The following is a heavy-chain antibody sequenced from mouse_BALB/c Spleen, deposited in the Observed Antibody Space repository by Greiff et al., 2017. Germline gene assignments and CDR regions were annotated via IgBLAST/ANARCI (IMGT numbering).Heavy chain of an antibody. J-gene: IGHJ4*01. Sequence: EVHLVESGPGLVKPSQSLSLTCSVTGYSITSGYYWNWIRQFPGTKLEWMGYISYDGSNNYNPSLKNRISITRDTSKNQFFLKLNSVTTEDTATYYCARDLVRRAMDDWGQGTSVTVSS. CDR3: ARDLVRRAMDD. V-gene: IGHV3-6*02. D-gene: IGHD2-14*01. CDR1: GYSITSGYY. CDR2: ISYDGSN.